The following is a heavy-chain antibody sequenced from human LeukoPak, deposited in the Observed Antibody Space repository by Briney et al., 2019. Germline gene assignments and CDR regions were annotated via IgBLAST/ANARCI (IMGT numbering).Heavy chain of an antibody. D-gene: IGHD2-15*01. CDR1: GGSISSGDYY. V-gene: IGHV4-30-4*01. J-gene: IGHJ4*02. CDR3: ARGYGSGLYYFDY. Sequence: PSETLSLTCTDSGGSISSGDYYWSWIRQPPGKGLEWIGYIYYSGSTYYNPSLKSRVTISVDTSKNQFSLKLSSVTAADTAVYYCARGYGSGLYYFDYWGQGTLVTVSS. CDR2: IYYSGST.